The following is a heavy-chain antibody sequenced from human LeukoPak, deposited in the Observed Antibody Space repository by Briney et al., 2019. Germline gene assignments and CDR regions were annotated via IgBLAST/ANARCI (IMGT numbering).Heavy chain of an antibody. V-gene: IGHV4-34*01. Sequence: PSETLSLTCAVHGGSFSGYYWSWIRQPPGKGLEWIGEINHSGSTNYNPSLKSRVTISVDTSKNQFSLKLSSVTAADTAVYYCARSYYYDSRGDYYYMDVWGKGTTVTVSS. J-gene: IGHJ6*03. CDR1: GGSFSGYY. D-gene: IGHD3-22*01. CDR2: INHSGST. CDR3: ARSYYYDSRGDYYYMDV.